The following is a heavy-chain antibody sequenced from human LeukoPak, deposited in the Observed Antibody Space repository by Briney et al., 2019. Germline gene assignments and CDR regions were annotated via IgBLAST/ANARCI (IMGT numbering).Heavy chain of an antibody. CDR3: ARDGNYYDSGAYYDAFDL. V-gene: IGHV3-21*01. CDR1: GFTFRNYN. J-gene: IGHJ3*01. Sequence: PGGSLRLSCAASGFTFRNYNMIWVRQAPGKGLEWVSSISSSSTYISYADSLKGRFTISRDNAENSLYLQMDGLRAEDTAIYHCARDGNYYDSGAYYDAFDLWGRGTMVTVSS. D-gene: IGHD3-22*01. CDR2: ISSSSTYI.